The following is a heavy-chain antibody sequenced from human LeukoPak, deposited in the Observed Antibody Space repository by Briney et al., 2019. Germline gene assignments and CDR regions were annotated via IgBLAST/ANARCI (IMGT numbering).Heavy chain of an antibody. V-gene: IGHV3-11*04. CDR1: GFTVGSSY. D-gene: IGHD1-26*01. CDR3: ASEVGAKGDDY. Sequence: GGSLRLSCAASGFTVGSSYMDWVRQAPGKGLEWVSYISSSGSTIYYADSVKGRFTISRDNAKNSLYLQMNSLRAEDTAVYYCASEVGAKGDDYWGQGTLVTVSS. J-gene: IGHJ4*02. CDR2: ISSSGSTI.